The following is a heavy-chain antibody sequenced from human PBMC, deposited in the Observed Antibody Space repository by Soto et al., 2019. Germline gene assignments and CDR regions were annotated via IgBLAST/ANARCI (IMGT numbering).Heavy chain of an antibody. CDR2: IDPSESYT. CDR1: GYSFTSYW. J-gene: IGHJ6*02. CDR3: AREQALYGDYVSHYYGIDX. V-gene: IGHV5-10-1*01. D-gene: IGHD4-17*01. Sequence: GEALKISCKGSGYSFTSYWISWVRQMPGKGLELMVMIDPSESYTNYSPSFQGHVTISAYKSIRTAYLQWSSLKASDTAMYYCAREQALYGDYVSHYYGIDXWGQGTTVT.